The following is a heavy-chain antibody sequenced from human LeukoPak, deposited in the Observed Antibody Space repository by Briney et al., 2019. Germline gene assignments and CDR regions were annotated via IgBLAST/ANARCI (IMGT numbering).Heavy chain of an antibody. J-gene: IGHJ4*02. CDR2: FYYSGST. V-gene: IGHV4-38-2*01. Sequence: PSETLSLTCAVSGYSISSGYYWGWIRQPPGKGLGWIGWFYYSGSTYYNPSLKSRITISVDTSKNQFSLKLSSVTAADTAVYYCARRQLGRVSAAGTYYFDYWGQGTLVTVSS. D-gene: IGHD6-13*01. CDR1: GYSISSGYY. CDR3: ARRQLGRVSAAGTYYFDY.